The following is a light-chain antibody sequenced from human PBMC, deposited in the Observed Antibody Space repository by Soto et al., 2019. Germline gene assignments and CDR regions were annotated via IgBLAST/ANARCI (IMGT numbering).Light chain of an antibody. CDR1: QSISSY. V-gene: IGKV1-39*01. J-gene: IGKJ4*01. Sequence: DIQMTQSPSSLSASVGDRVTITCRASQSISSYLNWYQQKPGKAPKLLIYAASSLQSGVPSRFSGSGSGTDFTLTISSLQPEDFATYYCQQANSFPLTCGGGTK. CDR2: AAS. CDR3: QQANSFPLT.